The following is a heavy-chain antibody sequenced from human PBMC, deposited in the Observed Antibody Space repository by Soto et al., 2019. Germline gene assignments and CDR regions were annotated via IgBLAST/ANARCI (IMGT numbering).Heavy chain of an antibody. V-gene: IGHV3-23*01. CDR1: VFSFSNYA. J-gene: IGHJ4*02. Sequence: EVQLLESGGGLVQPGGSLRLSCAASVFSFSNYAMNWVRQAPRKGLEWVSAISGSGGSTYYADSVKGRFTISRDNSKNMLYLQMNSLRAEDTAVYYCANLLTYYDILTGYYSRAFYDYWGQGTLVTVSS. CDR3: ANLLTYYDILTGYYSRAFYDY. CDR2: ISGSGGST. D-gene: IGHD3-9*01.